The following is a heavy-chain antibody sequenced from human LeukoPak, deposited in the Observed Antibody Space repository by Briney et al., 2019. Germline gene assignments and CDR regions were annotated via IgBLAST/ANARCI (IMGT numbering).Heavy chain of an antibody. CDR1: GFIFSDYS. CDR2: ISSGSTYI. CDR3: ARDFRSGSYSGDYYFDY. D-gene: IGHD1-26*01. J-gene: IGHJ4*02. Sequence: GGSLRLSCAASGFIFSDYSMNWVRQAPGKGLGWVSSISSGSTYIYYADSVKGRFTISRDNGETSLYLQVSSLRTEDTAVYYCARDFRSGSYSGDYYFDYWGQGTLVTVSS. V-gene: IGHV3-21*06.